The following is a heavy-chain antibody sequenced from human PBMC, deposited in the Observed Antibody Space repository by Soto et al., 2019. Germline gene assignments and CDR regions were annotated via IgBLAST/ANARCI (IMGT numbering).Heavy chain of an antibody. CDR3: ARARMFSYFDY. CDR1: DGSIRSGGYY. J-gene: IGHJ4*02. D-gene: IGHD3-10*02. V-gene: IGHV4-31*03. Sequence: SVTMSVTCTVSDGSIRSGGYYWSWIRQHPGKGLEWIGYIYYSGSTYYNPSLKSRVTISVDTSKNQFSLKLSSVTAADTAVYYCARARMFSYFDYWGQGTLVSVSS. CDR2: IYYSGST.